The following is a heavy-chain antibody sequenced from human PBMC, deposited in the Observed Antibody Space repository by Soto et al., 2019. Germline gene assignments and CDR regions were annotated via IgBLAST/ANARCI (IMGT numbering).Heavy chain of an antibody. CDR1: GFIFTSYG. CDR2: ILHDGSAE. Sequence: GGSLRLSCAASGFIFTSYGMHWVRQAPGKGLEWMALILHDGSAEYYADSVKGRFTISRDNSKNTLYLQMNSPTAEDTAVYYCARSRDGYSFYFYYGMDGWGQGTTVTVSS. J-gene: IGHJ6*02. D-gene: IGHD4-4*01. CDR3: ARSRDGYSFYFYYGMDG. V-gene: IGHV3-30*03.